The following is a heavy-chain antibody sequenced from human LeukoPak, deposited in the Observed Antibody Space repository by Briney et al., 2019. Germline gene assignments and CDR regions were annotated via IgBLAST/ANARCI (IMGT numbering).Heavy chain of an antibody. D-gene: IGHD2-15*01. Sequence: PGGSLRLSCAASGFTFSSYWMSWVRQAPGKGPEWISYINSIGTTIYYADSVKGRFTVSRDNAKSSLYLQTSSLRVEDTAVYYCARNRGSEVDYWGQGTLVTVSS. J-gene: IGHJ4*02. CDR3: ARNRGSEVDY. CDR2: INSIGTTI. CDR1: GFTFSSYW. V-gene: IGHV3-48*03.